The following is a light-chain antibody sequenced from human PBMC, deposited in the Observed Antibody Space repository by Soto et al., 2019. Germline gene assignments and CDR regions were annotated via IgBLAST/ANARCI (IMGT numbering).Light chain of an antibody. CDR1: QSVGSSY. CDR2: GAS. Sequence: ENVLAQSPSTLSLSPGYRVSVYPRLTQSVGSSYLAWYQQKPGQAPALLIYGASSRATGIPDRFSGSGSGTDFTLTISRLEPEDFAVYYCQIYVSSLTWTFGQGTKVDIK. J-gene: IGKJ1*01. V-gene: IGKV3-20*01. CDR3: QIYVSSLTWT.